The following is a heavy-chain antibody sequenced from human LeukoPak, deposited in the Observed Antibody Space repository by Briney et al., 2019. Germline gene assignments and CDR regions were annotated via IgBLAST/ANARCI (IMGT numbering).Heavy chain of an antibody. CDR1: GGSISSYY. CDR2: IYTSGST. CDR3: ARGASPGWQLVWVAVAGRFEYYFDY. V-gene: IGHV4-4*07. Sequence: SETLSLTCTVSGGSISSYYWSWIRQPAGKGLEWIGRIYTSGSTNYNPSLKSRVTMSVDTSKNQFSLKLSSVTAADTAVYYCARGASPGWQLVWVAVAGRFEYYFDYWGQGTLVTVSS. J-gene: IGHJ4*02. D-gene: IGHD6-19*01.